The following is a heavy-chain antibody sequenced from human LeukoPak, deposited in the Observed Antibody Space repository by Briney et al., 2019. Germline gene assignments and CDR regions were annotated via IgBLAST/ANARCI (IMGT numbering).Heavy chain of an antibody. D-gene: IGHD2-15*01. Sequence: PSETLSLTCTVSGGSINNYYWSWIRQPAGKGLEWIGRIYTRGSSNYNPSLKSRVTMSVDTSKNQFSLKLSSVTAADTAVYYCARGRYCSADICSGGDAFDIWGQGTMVSVSS. J-gene: IGHJ3*02. CDR2: IYTRGSS. CDR3: ARGRYCSADICSGGDAFDI. CDR1: GGSINNYY. V-gene: IGHV4-4*07.